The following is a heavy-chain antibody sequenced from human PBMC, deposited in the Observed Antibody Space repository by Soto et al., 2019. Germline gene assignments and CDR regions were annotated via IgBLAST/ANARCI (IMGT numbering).Heavy chain of an antibody. CDR1: GGSISSYD. CDR2: IYYSGST. D-gene: IGHD3-9*01. J-gene: IGHJ4*02. Sequence: TSETLSLTCTVSGGSISSYDLSWIRQPPGKGLEWIGYIYYSGSTNYNPSLKSRVTISVDTSKNQFSLKLSSVTAADTAVYYCARGGGYFDWLSLYYFDYWGQGTLVTVSS. CDR3: ARGGGYFDWLSLYYFDY. V-gene: IGHV4-59*01.